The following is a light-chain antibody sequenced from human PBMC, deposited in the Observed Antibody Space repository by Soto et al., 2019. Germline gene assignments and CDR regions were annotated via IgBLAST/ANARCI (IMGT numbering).Light chain of an antibody. CDR1: SSDVGGYNY. CDR2: EVS. CDR3: SSYAGNNNLV. J-gene: IGLJ3*02. V-gene: IGLV2-8*01. Sequence: QSALTQPPSASGSPGQSVTISCTGTSSDVGGYNYVSWYQQHPGKAPKLMIYEVSKRPSGVPDRFSGSKSANTASLTVSGLQAEDEADYYRSSYAGNNNLVFGGGTKLTVL.